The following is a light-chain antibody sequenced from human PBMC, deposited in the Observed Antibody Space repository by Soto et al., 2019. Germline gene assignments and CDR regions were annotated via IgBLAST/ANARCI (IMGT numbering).Light chain of an antibody. J-gene: IGKJ1*01. CDR3: QQYRSWPRP. V-gene: IGKV3-15*01. CDR2: GAS. CDR1: QSVDIN. Sequence: EIVLTQSPATLSVSPGERVTLSCRASQSVDINLAWYQQKPGQAPRLLIYGASTRATDMPGRFSGRGAGAEFTLTISSLQSEDFAVYYCQQYRSWPRPFAPGTKFDIK.